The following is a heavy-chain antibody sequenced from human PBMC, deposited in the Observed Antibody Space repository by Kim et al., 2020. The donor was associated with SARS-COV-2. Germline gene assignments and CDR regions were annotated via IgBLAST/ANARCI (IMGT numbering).Heavy chain of an antibody. CDR2: TT. J-gene: IGHJ4*02. CDR3: SWTTVVTSDY. Sequence: TTDYAAHVKGRLTISRDDSKNTLYLQMNSLKTEDTAVYYCSWTTVVTSDYWGQGTLVTVSS. V-gene: IGHV3-15*01. D-gene: IGHD4-17*01.